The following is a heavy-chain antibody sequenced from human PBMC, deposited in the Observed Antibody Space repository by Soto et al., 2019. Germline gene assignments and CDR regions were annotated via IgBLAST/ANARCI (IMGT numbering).Heavy chain of an antibody. CDR3: ARLDSSGWLYYYYGMDV. Sequence: SETLSLTCTVSGGSISSSSYYWGWIRQPPGKGLEWIGSIYYSGSTYYNPSLKSRVTISVDTSKNQFSLKLSSVTAADTAVYYCARLDSSGWLYYYYGMDVWGQGTTDTVSS. J-gene: IGHJ6*02. D-gene: IGHD6-19*01. V-gene: IGHV4-39*01. CDR1: GGSISSSSYY. CDR2: IYYSGST.